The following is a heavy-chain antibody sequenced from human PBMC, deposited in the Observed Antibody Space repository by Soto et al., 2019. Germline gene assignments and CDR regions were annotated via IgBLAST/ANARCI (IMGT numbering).Heavy chain of an antibody. D-gene: IGHD6-19*01. CDR3: ARDQSDHSSGWPIPFDY. Sequence: QVQLVESGGGVVQPGRSLRLSCAASGFTFSSYGMHWVRQAPGKGLEWVAVIWYDGRNKYYADSVKGRFTISRDNSKNTLYLQMNSLRAEDTAVYYCARDQSDHSSGWPIPFDYWGQGTLVTVSS. V-gene: IGHV3-33*01. J-gene: IGHJ4*02. CDR2: IWYDGRNK. CDR1: GFTFSSYG.